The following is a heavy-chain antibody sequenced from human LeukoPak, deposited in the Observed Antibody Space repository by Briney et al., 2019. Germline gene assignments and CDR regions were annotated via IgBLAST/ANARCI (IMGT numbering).Heavy chain of an antibody. CDR1: GFTFSSSA. CDR2: IVVGSGNT. Sequence: GASVTVSCTASGFTFSSSAMQWVRQARGQRLEWIGWIVVGSGNTNYAQKFQERVTITRDMSTSTAYMELSSLRSEDTAVYYCAAGLEAATNMLDYYYYGMDVWGQGTTVTVSS. CDR3: AAGLEAATNMLDYYYYGMDV. J-gene: IGHJ6*02. D-gene: IGHD5-24*01. V-gene: IGHV1-58*02.